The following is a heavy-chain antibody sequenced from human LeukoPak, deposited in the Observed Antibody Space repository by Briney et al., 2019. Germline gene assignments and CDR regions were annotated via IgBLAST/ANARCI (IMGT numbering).Heavy chain of an antibody. CDR2: ISYDGSNK. D-gene: IGHD6-25*01. J-gene: IGHJ4*02. CDR3: AKSAAEAGVYYFDY. Sequence: GGSLRLSCAASGFNFSSYGMHWVRQAPGKGLEWVAVISYDGSNKYYADSVKGRFTISRDNSKSTVYLQMNSLRVEDTAVYYCAKSAAEAGVYYFDYWGQGTLVTVSS. CDR1: GFNFSSYG. V-gene: IGHV3-30*18.